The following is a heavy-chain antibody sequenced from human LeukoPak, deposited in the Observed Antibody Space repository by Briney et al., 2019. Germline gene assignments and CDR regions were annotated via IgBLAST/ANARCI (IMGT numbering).Heavy chain of an antibody. CDR1: GYSFTNYW. V-gene: IGHV5-51*01. Sequence: GGSLKIFCKGSGYSFTNYWIGWVRQMPGKGVEGMGIIYPGDSDTRYSPSFQGQVTISADKSISTAYLQWSSLKASDTAIYYCARRTIVDSGDYWGQGTLVTVSS. J-gene: IGHJ4*02. CDR3: ARRTIVDSGDY. CDR2: IYPGDSDT. D-gene: IGHD1-1*01.